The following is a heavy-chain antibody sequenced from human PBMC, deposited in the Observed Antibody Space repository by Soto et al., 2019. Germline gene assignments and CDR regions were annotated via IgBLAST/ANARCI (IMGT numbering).Heavy chain of an antibody. CDR2: MNPNSGNT. Sequence: QVQLVQSGAEVKKPGASVKVSCKASGYTFTSYDINWVRQATGQGLEWMGWMNPNSGNTGYAQKFQGRVTMTRNTSICTAYMELSSLRSEDTAVYYCADNSGYDYYYYGMDVWGQGTTVTVSS. J-gene: IGHJ6*02. V-gene: IGHV1-8*01. D-gene: IGHD5-12*01. CDR1: GYTFTSYD. CDR3: ADNSGYDYYYYGMDV.